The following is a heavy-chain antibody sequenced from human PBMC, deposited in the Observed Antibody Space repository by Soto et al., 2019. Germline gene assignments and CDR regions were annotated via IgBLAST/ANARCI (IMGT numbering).Heavy chain of an antibody. J-gene: IGHJ4*02. Sequence: SETLSLTCTVSGGSISSGGYYWSWIRQHPGKGLEWIGYIYYSGSTYYNPSLKSRVTISVDTSKNQFSLKLSSVTAADTAVYYCARITIFGVVFDYWGQGTLVTVSS. D-gene: IGHD3-3*01. CDR2: IYYSGST. CDR3: ARITIFGVVFDY. V-gene: IGHV4-31*03. CDR1: GGSISSGGYY.